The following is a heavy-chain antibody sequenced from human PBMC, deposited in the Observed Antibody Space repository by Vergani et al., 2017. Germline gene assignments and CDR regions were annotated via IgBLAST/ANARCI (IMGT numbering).Heavy chain of an antibody. V-gene: IGHV4-34*01. D-gene: IGHD2-15*01. Sequence: QVQLQQWGAGLLKPSETLSLTCAVYGGSFCGYYWSWSRQPPGKGVEWIGEIKHSGSTNYNPSLKSRVTISVDTSKNQFSLKLSSVTAAYTAVYYCARGFASVVAAYYWGQGTLVTVSS. CDR3: ARGFASVVAAYY. J-gene: IGHJ4*02. CDR2: IKHSGST. CDR1: GGSFCGYY.